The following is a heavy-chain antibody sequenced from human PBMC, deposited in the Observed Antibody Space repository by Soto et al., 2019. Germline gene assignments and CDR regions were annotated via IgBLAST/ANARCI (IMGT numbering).Heavy chain of an antibody. J-gene: IGHJ6*02. Sequence: QVQLVQSGAEVKKPGSSVKVSCKASGGTFSSYAISWVRQAPGQGLEWMGGIIPIFGTANYAQKFQGRVTITADKSTSTAYMELSSLRSEDTAVYYCARLNTLRYFDWLSPPTTYGMDVWGQGTTVTVSS. V-gene: IGHV1-69*06. D-gene: IGHD3-9*01. CDR1: GGTFSSYA. CDR2: IIPIFGTA. CDR3: ARLNTLRYFDWLSPPTTYGMDV.